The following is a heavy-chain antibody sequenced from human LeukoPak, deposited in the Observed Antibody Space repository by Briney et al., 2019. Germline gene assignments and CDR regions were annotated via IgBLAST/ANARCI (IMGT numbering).Heavy chain of an antibody. D-gene: IGHD1-26*01. V-gene: IGHV4-39*01. J-gene: IGHJ4*02. CDR3: ARHTGEWEPTIDY. Sequence: SETLSLTCSVSGASINSRNYYWGWIRQSPGKGLEWIGSIYYSGSTYYNPSLKSRVTISVDTSKNQFSLKLSSVTAADTAVYYCARHTGEWEPTIDYWGQGTLVTVSS. CDR2: IYYSGST. CDR1: GASINSRNYY.